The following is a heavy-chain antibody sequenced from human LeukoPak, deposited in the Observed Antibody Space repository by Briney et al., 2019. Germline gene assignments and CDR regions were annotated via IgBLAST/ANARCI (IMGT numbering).Heavy chain of an antibody. CDR1: GFTFSSYV. J-gene: IGHJ4*02. CDR3: ARAGDRSGWQPLDY. CDR2: ISYDGSNE. V-gene: IGHV3-30*04. D-gene: IGHD6-19*01. Sequence: PGGSLRLSCAASGFTFSSYVMHWVRQAPGKGLEWVAIISYDGSNEYYADSVKGRFTISRDNSKNTLYLQMNSLRAADTAVYYCARAGDRSGWQPLDYWGQGTLVTVSS.